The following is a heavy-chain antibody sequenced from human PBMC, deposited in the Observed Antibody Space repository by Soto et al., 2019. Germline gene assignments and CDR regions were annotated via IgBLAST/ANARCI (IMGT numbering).Heavy chain of an antibody. V-gene: IGHV1-69*13. J-gene: IGHJ4*02. D-gene: IGHD1-26*01. CDR3: ARGVSAGVDY. Sequence: SVKVSCKASGGTFSSYAISWVRQAPGQGLEWMGGIIPIFGTANYAQKFQGRVTITADESTSTAYMELTTLTSDDTAFYYCARGVSAGVDYWGQGTLVTVSS. CDR1: GGTFSSYA. CDR2: IIPIFGTA.